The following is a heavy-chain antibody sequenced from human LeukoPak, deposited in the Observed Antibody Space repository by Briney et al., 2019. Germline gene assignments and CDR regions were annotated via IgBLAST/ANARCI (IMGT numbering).Heavy chain of an antibody. Sequence: GGSLRLPCSASGLTFSSYSMNWVRQAPGKALEWVSSISSSSSYIYYADSVKGRFTITRDNDKNSLYLQMNSLRAEDTAVYYCARVDYSSGWYGFDYWGQGTLVTVSS. D-gene: IGHD6-19*01. CDR2: ISSSSSYI. CDR3: ARVDYSSGWYGFDY. CDR1: GLTFSSYS. V-gene: IGHV3-21*01. J-gene: IGHJ4*02.